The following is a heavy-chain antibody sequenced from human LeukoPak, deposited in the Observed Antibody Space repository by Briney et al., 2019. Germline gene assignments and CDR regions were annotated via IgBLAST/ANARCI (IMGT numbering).Heavy chain of an antibody. V-gene: IGHV1-18*01. D-gene: IGHD6-19*01. CDR1: GYTFSSYG. Sequence: ASVKASCKASGYTFSSYGISWVRQAPGQGLEWMGWISAYNGNTNYAQKLQGRVTMTTDTSTSTAYMELRSLRSDDTAVYYCARDMSGWPFDYWGQGTLVTVSS. J-gene: IGHJ4*02. CDR2: ISAYNGNT. CDR3: ARDMSGWPFDY.